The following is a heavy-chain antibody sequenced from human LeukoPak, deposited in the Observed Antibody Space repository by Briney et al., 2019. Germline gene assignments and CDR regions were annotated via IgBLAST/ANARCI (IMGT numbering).Heavy chain of an antibody. D-gene: IGHD3-16*01. J-gene: IGHJ1*01. Sequence: PGGSLRLSCAASGFTVSSHYMSWVRQAPGKGVEWVLVIYSDDSTYSADSLKGRFTISRDISKNTLFLQMNSLRAEDTAVYYCARVYWHDNGEYFQHWGQGTLVTVSS. CDR2: IYSDDST. V-gene: IGHV3-66*01. CDR3: ARVYWHDNGEYFQH. CDR1: GFTVSSHY.